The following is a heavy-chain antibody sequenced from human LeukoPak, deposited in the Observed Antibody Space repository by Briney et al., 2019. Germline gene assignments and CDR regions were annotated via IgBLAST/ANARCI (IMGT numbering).Heavy chain of an antibody. CDR1: GFTFSSYG. J-gene: IGHJ4*02. V-gene: IGHV3-30*02. CDR3: ARSSSRYCSGGSCYSGVLGYFDY. CDR2: IRYDGSNK. Sequence: GGSLRLSCAASGFTFSSYGMHWVRQAPGKGLEWVAFIRYDGSNKYYADSVKGRFTISRDNANNSLYLQMNSLRAEDTAVYYCARSSSRYCSGGSCYSGVLGYFDYWGQGTLVTVSS. D-gene: IGHD2-15*01.